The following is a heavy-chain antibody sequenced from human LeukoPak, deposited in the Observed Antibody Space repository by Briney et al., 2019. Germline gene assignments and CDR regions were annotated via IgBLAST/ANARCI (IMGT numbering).Heavy chain of an antibody. CDR1: GGTFSSYA. J-gene: IGHJ6*02. Sequence: SVKVSCKASGGTFSSYAISWVRQAPGQGLEWMGGIIPIFGTANYAQKFQGRVTITADESTSTAYMELSSLRSEDTAVYYCARSKYSSSWSYYYYGMDVWGQGTTVTVSS. D-gene: IGHD6-13*01. V-gene: IGHV1-69*01. CDR3: ARSKYSSSWSYYYYGMDV. CDR2: IIPIFGTA.